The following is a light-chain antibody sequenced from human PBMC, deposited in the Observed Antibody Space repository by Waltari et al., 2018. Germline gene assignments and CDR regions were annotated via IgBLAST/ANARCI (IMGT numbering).Light chain of an antibody. Sequence: QSALTQPPSVSGSPGQSVTIPCTGSSNDVGSYNRVSWYQQPPGTAPKLMIYDVSSRPSGVPDRFSGSKSANTASLTISGLQAEDEADYYCSSYTFSGTLVFGGGTKLTVL. CDR1: SNDVGSYNR. V-gene: IGLV2-18*02. CDR3: SSYTFSGTLV. J-gene: IGLJ2*01. CDR2: DVS.